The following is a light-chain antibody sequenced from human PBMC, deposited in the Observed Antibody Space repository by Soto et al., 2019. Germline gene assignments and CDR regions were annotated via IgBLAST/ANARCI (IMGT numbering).Light chain of an antibody. Sequence: ETVLTQSPGALSLSPGERATLSCRASQSVTKNNLNWYQQRPGQAPRLLIYGTYIRATGIPARFSGSGFGTEFTLTISSLQPEDFAVYYREQYNNWFSITFGQGTRMEIK. CDR3: EQYNNWFSIT. CDR1: QSVTKNN. J-gene: IGKJ5*01. V-gene: IGKV3-15*01. CDR2: GTY.